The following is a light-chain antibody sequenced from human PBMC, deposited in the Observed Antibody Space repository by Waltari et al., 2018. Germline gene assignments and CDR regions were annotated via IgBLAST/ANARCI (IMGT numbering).Light chain of an antibody. Sequence: AIQLTQSPSSLSASVGDRVTITCRASQGISSALAWYHQKSGKAPKLLIYDASSLESGVPSRFSGSGAGTDFTLTISSLQAEDVAVYYCQQYYSTPPLTFGGGTKVEIK. CDR1: QGISSA. J-gene: IGKJ4*01. CDR2: DAS. V-gene: IGKV1-13*02. CDR3: QQYYSTPPLT.